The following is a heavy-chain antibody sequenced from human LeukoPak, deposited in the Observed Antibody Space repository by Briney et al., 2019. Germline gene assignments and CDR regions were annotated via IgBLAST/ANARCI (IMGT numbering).Heavy chain of an antibody. CDR2: MNPNSGNT. Sequence: ASVKVSCKASGYTFTSYDINWVRQATGQGLEWMGWMNPNSGNTGYAQKFQGRVTMTRNTSISTAYMELSSLRSEDTAVYYCARGIAVTDAFDIWGQGTMVTVSS. CDR3: ARGIAVTDAFDI. CDR1: GYTFTSYD. D-gene: IGHD6-19*01. V-gene: IGHV1-8*01. J-gene: IGHJ3*02.